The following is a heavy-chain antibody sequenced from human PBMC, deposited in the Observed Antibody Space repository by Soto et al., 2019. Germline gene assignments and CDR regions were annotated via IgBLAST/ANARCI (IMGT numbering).Heavy chain of an antibody. Sequence: EVVLLESGGGLVQPGGSLRLSCAASGFPFSDYAMSWVRQAPGKGLEWGSSISGGGGATYYADSVAGRFTISRDNSKNTLYLQMFSLRAEDTAVYYCAKGGCSATNCRGFDYWGQGTLVTASS. CDR3: AKGGCSATNCRGFDY. CDR2: ISGGGGAT. J-gene: IGHJ4*02. D-gene: IGHD1-1*01. V-gene: IGHV3-23*01. CDR1: GFPFSDYA.